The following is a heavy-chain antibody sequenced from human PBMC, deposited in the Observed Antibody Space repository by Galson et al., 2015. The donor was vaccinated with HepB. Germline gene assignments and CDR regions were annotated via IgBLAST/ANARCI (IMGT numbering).Heavy chain of an antibody. CDR2: INTNTGNP. Sequence: SVKVSCKASGYTFTSYAMNWVRQAPGQGLEWMGWINTNTGNPTYAQGFTGRFVFSLDTSVSTAYLQISSLKAEDTAVNYCARDPLPDYDILTGYYPHFDYWGQGTLVTVSS. J-gene: IGHJ4*02. CDR1: GYTFTSYA. D-gene: IGHD3-9*01. CDR3: ARDPLPDYDILTGYYPHFDY. V-gene: IGHV7-4-1*02.